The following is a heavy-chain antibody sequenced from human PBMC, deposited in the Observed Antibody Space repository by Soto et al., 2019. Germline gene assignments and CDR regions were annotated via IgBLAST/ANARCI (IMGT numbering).Heavy chain of an antibody. D-gene: IGHD6-6*01. CDR2: ISGSGGST. CDR3: AKGRQLPVLGWFDP. CDR1: GFTFSSYA. J-gene: IGHJ5*02. V-gene: IGHV3-23*01. Sequence: PGGSLRLSCAASGFTFSSYAMSWVRQAPGKGLEWVSAISGSGGSTYYADSVKGRFTISRDNSKNTLYLQMNSLRAEDTSVYFCAKGRQLPVLGWFDPWGQGTLVTVSS.